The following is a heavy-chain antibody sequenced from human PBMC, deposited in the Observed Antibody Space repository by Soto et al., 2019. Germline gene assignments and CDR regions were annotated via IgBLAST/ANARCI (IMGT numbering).Heavy chain of an antibody. J-gene: IGHJ4*02. CDR2: IFYSGST. CDR1: GGSISSGDYY. D-gene: IGHD4-4*01. V-gene: IGHV4-30-4*01. CDR3: ARLHPPITLDY. Sequence: QVQLQESGPGLVKPSQTLSLTCTVSGGSISSGDYYWNWIRQPPGKGLEWIGYIFYSGSTYYNPSLKGRVTMSLDTSKNQFSLKLSSVTAADTAVYYCARLHPPITLDYWGQGTLVTVSS.